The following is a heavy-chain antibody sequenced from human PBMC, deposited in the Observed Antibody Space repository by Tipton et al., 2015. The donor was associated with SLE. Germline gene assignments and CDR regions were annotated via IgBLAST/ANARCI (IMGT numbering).Heavy chain of an antibody. J-gene: IGHJ6*02. CDR1: AGSISSHY. CDR3: ARGLRFSGGYGMDV. D-gene: IGHD3-10*01. V-gene: IGHV4-59*11. Sequence: TLSLTCNVSAGSISSHYWNWIRQPPGKGLEWIGYIHYSGITNYDPSLKSRVTISLDTSRTQFSLSLGSVTAADTAVYYCARGLRFSGGYGMDVWGQGTTVTV. CDR2: IHYSGIT.